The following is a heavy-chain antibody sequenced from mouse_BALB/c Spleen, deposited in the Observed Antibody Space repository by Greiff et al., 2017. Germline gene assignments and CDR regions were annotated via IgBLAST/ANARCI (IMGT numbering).Heavy chain of an antibody. CDR1: GYSFTGYF. CDR3: ARSNYYAMDY. V-gene: IGHV1-20*02. CDR2: INPYNGDT. J-gene: IGHJ4*01. Sequence: VQLKESGPELVKPGASVKISCKASGYSFTGYFMNWVMQSHGKSLEWIGRINPYNGDTFYNQKFKGKATLTVDKSSSTAHMELRSLASEDSAVYYCARSNYYAMDYWGQGTSVTVSS.